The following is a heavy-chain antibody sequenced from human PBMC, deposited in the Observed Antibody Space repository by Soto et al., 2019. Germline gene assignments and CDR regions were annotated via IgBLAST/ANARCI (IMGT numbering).Heavy chain of an antibody. J-gene: IGHJ5*02. CDR1: GFTFSPYW. D-gene: IGHD2-15*01. Sequence: EVQLVESGGGLVQPGGSLRLSCAASGFTFSPYWMHWVRQAPGKGLVWVSRINNDGSSTFYADSVKGRFTISGDNARSTVYLQMNSLTAEDTAVYYCAREVSSDGGSYSRGWFDPWGQGTLVTVSS. CDR3: AREVSSDGGSYSRGWFDP. CDR2: INNDGSST. V-gene: IGHV3-74*01.